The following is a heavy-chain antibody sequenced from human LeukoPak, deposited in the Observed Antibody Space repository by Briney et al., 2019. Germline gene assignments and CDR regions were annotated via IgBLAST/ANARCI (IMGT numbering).Heavy chain of an antibody. V-gene: IGHV3-21*01. D-gene: IGHD2-2*01. CDR2: ISSSSGYI. CDR3: ARGVYCSSTSCSDYYYYYGMDV. J-gene: IGHJ6*02. Sequence: NSGGSLRLSCAASGFTFSSYSMNWVRQAPGKGLEWVSSISSSSGYIYYADSVKGRFTISRDNAKNSLYLQMNSLRAEDTAVYYCARGVYCSSTSCSDYYYYYGMDVWGQGTTVTVSS. CDR1: GFTFSSYS.